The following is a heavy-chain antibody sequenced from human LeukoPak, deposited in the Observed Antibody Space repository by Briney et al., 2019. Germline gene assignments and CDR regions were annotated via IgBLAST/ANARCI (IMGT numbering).Heavy chain of an antibody. V-gene: IGHV3-7*01. CDR3: ASGSYGSGFYYFYYMDV. Sequence: GGSLRLSCAASGFTFSSYWMSWVRQTPGKGLEWVANIKQDGSEKYYVDSVKGRFTISRDNAKNSVSLQMNSLRAEDTAVYYCASGSYGSGFYYFYYMDVWGKGTTVTVSS. CDR2: IKQDGSEK. J-gene: IGHJ6*03. D-gene: IGHD3-10*01. CDR1: GFTFSSYW.